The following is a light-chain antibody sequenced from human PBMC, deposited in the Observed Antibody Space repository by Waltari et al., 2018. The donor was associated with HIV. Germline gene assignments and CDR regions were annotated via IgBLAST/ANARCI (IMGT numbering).Light chain of an antibody. CDR2: MNN. Sequence: QSVLTQPPSASGTPGQSVTISCSGSGSNIASHSVYWYQHLPGTTPKLLIYMNNQRPSGVPDRFSGSKSGTSASLAISGLRSGDEADYYCAAWDDSLSGPVFGGGTKVTVL. J-gene: IGLJ3*02. CDR1: GSNIASHS. CDR3: AAWDDSLSGPV. V-gene: IGLV1-47*01.